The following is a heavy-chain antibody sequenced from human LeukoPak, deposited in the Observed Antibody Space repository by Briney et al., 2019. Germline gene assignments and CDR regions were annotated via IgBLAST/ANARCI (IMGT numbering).Heavy chain of an antibody. J-gene: IGHJ1*01. V-gene: IGHV3-23*01. D-gene: IGHD6-13*01. CDR3: AKEDLLAAAGAWDAEYFQH. CDR1: GFTFSSYA. CDR2: ISGSGGST. Sequence: GGSLRLSCAASGFTFSSYAMSWVRQAPGKGLEWVSAISGSGGSTYYADSVKGRFTISRDNSKNTLYLQMNSLRAEDTAVYYCAKEDLLAAAGAWDAEYFQHWGQGTLVTVSS.